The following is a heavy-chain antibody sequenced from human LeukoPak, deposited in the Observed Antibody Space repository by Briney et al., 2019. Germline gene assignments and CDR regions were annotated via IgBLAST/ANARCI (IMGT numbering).Heavy chain of an antibody. CDR1: GGPISSSSHY. V-gene: IGHV4-39*01. CDR2: IYYRGST. D-gene: IGHD3-3*01. CDR3: AANNAFWNGYFDP. J-gene: IGHJ5*02. Sequence: SETLSLTCTVSGGPISSSSHYWGWIRQPPGKGLEWIGNIYYRGSTYYNPSLRSRATISVDTSRNQFSPKLSSVTATDTAVYYCAANNAFWNGYFDPWGQGTLVTVSS.